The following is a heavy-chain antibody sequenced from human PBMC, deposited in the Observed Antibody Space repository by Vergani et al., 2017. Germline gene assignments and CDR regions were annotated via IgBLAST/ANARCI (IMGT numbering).Heavy chain of an antibody. CDR3: ARKGMVYAMGCMDV. Sequence: EVQLVESGGGLVQPGGSLRLSCAASGFTFSSYWMSWVRQAPGKGLEWVANIKQDGSEKYYVDSVQGRFTISRDNAKNSLYLQMNSLRAEDTAVYYCARKGMVYAMGCMDVWGQGTTVTVSS. D-gene: IGHD2-8*01. J-gene: IGHJ6*02. V-gene: IGHV3-7*03. CDR2: IKQDGSEK. CDR1: GFTFSSYW.